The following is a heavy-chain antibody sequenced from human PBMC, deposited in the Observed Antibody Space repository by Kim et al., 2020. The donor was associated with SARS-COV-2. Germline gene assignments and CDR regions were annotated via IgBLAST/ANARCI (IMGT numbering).Heavy chain of an antibody. J-gene: IGHJ4*02. CDR1: GGTFSSYA. V-gene: IGHV1-69*04. Sequence: SVKVSCKASGGTFSSYAISWVRQAPGQGLEWMGRIIPIFGIANYAQKFQGRVTITADKSTSTAYMELSSLRSEDTAVYYCAIIGYCSGGSCSPFPYYFDYWGQGTLVTVSS. D-gene: IGHD2-15*01. CDR3: AIIGYCSGGSCSPFPYYFDY. CDR2: IIPIFGIA.